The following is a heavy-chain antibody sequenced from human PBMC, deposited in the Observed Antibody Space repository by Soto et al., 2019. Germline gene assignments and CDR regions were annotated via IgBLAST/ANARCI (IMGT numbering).Heavy chain of an antibody. D-gene: IGHD1-7*01. J-gene: IGHJ4*02. CDR3: ARDGITGTTGFDY. V-gene: IGHV3-33*01. CDR2: IWYDGSNK. CDR1: GFTFSSYG. Sequence: GGSLILSCAASGFTFSSYGMHWVRQAPGKGLEWVAVIWYDGSNKYYADSVKGRFTISRDNSENTLYLQMNSLRAEDTAVYYCARDGITGTTGFDYWGQGTLVTVSS.